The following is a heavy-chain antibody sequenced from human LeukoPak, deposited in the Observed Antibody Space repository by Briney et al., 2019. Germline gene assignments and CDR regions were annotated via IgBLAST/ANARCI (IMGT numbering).Heavy chain of an antibody. CDR3: AREGPYSSGYYYFDF. Sequence: GGSLRLSCSASGFTFSSYPMHWVRQAPGKGLEWVSSISSSSTYIYSADSVKGRFTISRDNAKNSLYLQMNSLRAEDTAVYYCAREGPYSSGYYYFDFWGQGTLVTVSS. D-gene: IGHD3-22*01. CDR2: ISSSSTYI. CDR1: GFTFSSYP. V-gene: IGHV3-21*01. J-gene: IGHJ4*02.